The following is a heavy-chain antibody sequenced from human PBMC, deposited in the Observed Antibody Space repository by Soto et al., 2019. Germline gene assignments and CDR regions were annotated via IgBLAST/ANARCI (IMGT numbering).Heavy chain of an antibody. Sequence: EVQLLESGGDLVQPGGSLRLSCGASGITFSYYAMSWVRQAPGKGLEWVSAISKDGDYTLYADSVKGRFTISRDNSKNTLFLQMSSLRAEDTAVYYCAVKMTTSHTHAFDFWGQGTMVTVSP. D-gene: IGHD4-4*01. J-gene: IGHJ3*01. CDR2: ISKDGDYT. CDR1: GITFSYYA. CDR3: AVKMTTSHTHAFDF. V-gene: IGHV3-23*01.